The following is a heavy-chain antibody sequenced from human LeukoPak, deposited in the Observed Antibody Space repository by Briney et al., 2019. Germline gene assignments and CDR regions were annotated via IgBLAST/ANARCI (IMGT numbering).Heavy chain of an antibody. V-gene: IGHV4-59*12. CDR1: GGSISSYY. J-gene: IGHJ5*02. Sequence: SETLSLTCTVSGGSISSYYWSWIRQPPGKGLEWIGYIHYSGSTNYNPSLKSRVTISVDTSKNQFSLKLNSVTAADTAVYYCARDYDVLTAYPPTQLFDPWGQGTLVTVSS. CDR2: IHYSGST. CDR3: ARDYDVLTAYPPTQLFDP. D-gene: IGHD3-9*01.